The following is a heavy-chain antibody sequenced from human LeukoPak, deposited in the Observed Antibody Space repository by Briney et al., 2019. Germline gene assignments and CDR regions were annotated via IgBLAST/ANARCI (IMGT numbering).Heavy chain of an antibody. V-gene: IGHV1-24*01. J-gene: IGHJ3*02. D-gene: IGHD3-3*01. CDR3: ATARAGYYDFWRGGGFDI. CDR2: FDPEDGET. Sequence: GASVKVSCKVSGYTLTKLSMHWVRQAPGKGLEWMGGFDPEDGETIYAQKFQGRVTMTEDTSTDTAYMELSSLRSEDTAVYYCATARAGYYDFWRGGGFDIWGQGTMVTVSS. CDR1: GYTLTKLS.